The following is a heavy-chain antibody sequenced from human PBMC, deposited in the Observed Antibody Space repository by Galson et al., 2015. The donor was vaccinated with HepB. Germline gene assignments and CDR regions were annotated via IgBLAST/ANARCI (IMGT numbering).Heavy chain of an antibody. CDR1: GFTFSNYA. J-gene: IGHJ4*02. CDR3: ARRDGYNYDSSGYFYFDF. V-gene: IGHV3-30*03. D-gene: IGHD3-22*01. CDR2: ISYDGSNE. Sequence: SLRLSCAASGFTFSNYAIHWVRQAPGKGLEWVAVISYDGSNEYYADSVKGRFSISRDISNNLLYLQMNSLRAEDTAVYYCARRDGYNYDSSGYFYFDFWGQGTLVTVSS.